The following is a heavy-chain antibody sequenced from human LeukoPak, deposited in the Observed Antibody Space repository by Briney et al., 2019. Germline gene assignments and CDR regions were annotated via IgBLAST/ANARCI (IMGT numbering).Heavy chain of an antibody. D-gene: IGHD3-10*01. CDR3: ARGDTMVRGVPFDY. CDR2: IYHSGST. CDR1: GYSISSGYY. Sequence: PSETLSLTCTVSGYSISSGYYWGWIRQPPGKGLEWIGSIYHSGSTYYNPSLKSRVTISVDTSKNQFSLKLSSVTAADTAVYYCARGDTMVRGVPFDYWGQGTLVTVSS. J-gene: IGHJ4*02. V-gene: IGHV4-38-2*02.